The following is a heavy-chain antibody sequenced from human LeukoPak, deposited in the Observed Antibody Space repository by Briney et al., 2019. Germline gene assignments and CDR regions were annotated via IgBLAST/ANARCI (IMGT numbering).Heavy chain of an antibody. CDR2: INPSGGST. D-gene: IGHD5-12*01. Sequence: GASVKVSCKASGHTFTSYCMHWVRQAPGQGLEWMGIINPSGGSTSYAQKFQGRVTMTRDMSTSTVYMELSSLRSEDTAVYYCARDPRGYSGYDNYYFDYWGQGTLVTVSS. CDR1: GHTFTSYC. V-gene: IGHV1-46*01. J-gene: IGHJ4*02. CDR3: ARDPRGYSGYDNYYFDY.